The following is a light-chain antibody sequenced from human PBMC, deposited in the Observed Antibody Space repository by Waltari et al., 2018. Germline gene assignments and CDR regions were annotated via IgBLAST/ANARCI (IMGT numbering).Light chain of an antibody. CDR2: YAS. J-gene: IGKJ1*01. Sequence: DIQLPQSPSFLSASVRDRVTTTCRASKDISNYLAWYQQKPGKAPKPLIYYASTLQSGVPARFSVSGSGTEFSLTSSSLQTEDFATYYCLQDYNYPWTFGQGTKVEIK. V-gene: IGKV1-9*01. CDR3: LQDYNYPWT. CDR1: KDISNY.